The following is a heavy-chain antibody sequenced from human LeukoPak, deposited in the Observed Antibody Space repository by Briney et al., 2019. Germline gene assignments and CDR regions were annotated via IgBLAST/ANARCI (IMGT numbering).Heavy chain of an antibody. J-gene: IGHJ4*02. CDR1: GFTFDDYA. D-gene: IGHD6-13*01. CDR3: AKGQSSSWLFDF. V-gene: IGHV3-23*01. Sequence: GGSLRLSCATSGFTFDDYAMSWVRQAPGKGLEWVSVVSGSGGSTYYADSVKGRFTISRDNSKNTLYLQMNSLRAEDTAVYYCAKGQSSSWLFDFWGQGTLVTVSS. CDR2: VSGSGGST.